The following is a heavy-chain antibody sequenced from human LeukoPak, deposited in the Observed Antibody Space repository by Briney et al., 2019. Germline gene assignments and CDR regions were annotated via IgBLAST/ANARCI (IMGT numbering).Heavy chain of an antibody. Sequence: PGGSLRLSCAASGFTFSSYSMNWVRQAPGKGLEWVSSISSSSSYIYYADSVKGRFTISRDNAKNSLYLQMNSLRAEDTAVYYCAVGVTGYYYSMDVWGKGTTVTVSS. J-gene: IGHJ6*03. CDR1: GFTFSSYS. CDR2: ISSSSSYI. V-gene: IGHV3-21*01. CDR3: AVGVTGYYYSMDV. D-gene: IGHD2-21*01.